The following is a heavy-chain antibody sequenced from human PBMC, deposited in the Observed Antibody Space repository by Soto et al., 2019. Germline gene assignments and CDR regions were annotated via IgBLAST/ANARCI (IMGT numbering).Heavy chain of an antibody. D-gene: IGHD2-2*01. V-gene: IGHV1-8*01. CDR3: ARVPVPFKVPAASNWFDP. Sequence: GASVKVSCKASGYTFTSYDINWVRQATGQELEWMGWMNPNSGNTGYAQKFQGRVTMTRNTSISTAYMELSSLRSEDTAVYYCARVPVPFKVPAASNWFDPWGQGTLVTVSS. CDR1: GYTFTSYD. J-gene: IGHJ5*02. CDR2: MNPNSGNT.